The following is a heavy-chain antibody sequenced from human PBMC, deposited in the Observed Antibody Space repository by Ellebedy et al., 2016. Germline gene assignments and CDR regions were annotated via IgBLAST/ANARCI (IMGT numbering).Heavy chain of an antibody. CDR3: AASFDY. CDR1: GFTFSTYW. CDR2: IKEDGTLK. J-gene: IGHJ4*02. V-gene: IGHV3-7*03. Sequence: GESLKISXAASGFTFSTYWMNWVSQAPGKGLEWLASIKEDGTLKHYVDSVKGRFLISRDNARSSVYLQMNSLRAEDTAVYYCAASFDYWGQGALVTVSS.